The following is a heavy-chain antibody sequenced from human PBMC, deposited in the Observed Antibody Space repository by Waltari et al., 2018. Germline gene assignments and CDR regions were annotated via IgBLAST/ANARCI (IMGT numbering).Heavy chain of an antibody. V-gene: IGHV3-48*04. CDR3: ARPVAAAGNYGMDV. Sequence: EVQLVESGGNLVQPGGSLRRYCIAYGFPFSTYSMNWVRQAPGKGLEWISYITGSSRTIYYTDSVKGRFTVSRDNAKNSLFLQMSSLRVEDTAVYYCARPVAAAGNYGMDVWGQGTTVTVSS. J-gene: IGHJ6*02. CDR2: ITGSSRTI. CDR1: GFPFSTYS. D-gene: IGHD6-13*01.